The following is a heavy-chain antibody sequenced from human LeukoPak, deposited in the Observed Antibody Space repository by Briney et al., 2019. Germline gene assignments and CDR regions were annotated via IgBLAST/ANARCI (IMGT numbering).Heavy chain of an antibody. Sequence: SVKVSCKASGGTFSSHAISWVRQAPGQGLEWMGRIIPILGTTNYAQKFQGRVTITTDESTSTAYMELSSLRSGDTAVYYCAIEGYDFWSRYPLYYFDYWGQGTLITVSS. CDR1: GGTFSSHA. J-gene: IGHJ4*02. D-gene: IGHD3-3*01. CDR3: AIEGYDFWSRYPLYYFDY. V-gene: IGHV1-69*11. CDR2: IIPILGTT.